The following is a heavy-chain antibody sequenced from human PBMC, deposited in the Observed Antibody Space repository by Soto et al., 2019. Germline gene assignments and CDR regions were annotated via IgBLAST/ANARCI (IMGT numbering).Heavy chain of an antibody. D-gene: IGHD3-10*01. J-gene: IGHJ4*02. V-gene: IGHV3-48*01. CDR3: ARSYGDRGGY. CDR1: GFTFSGYS. Sequence: GGSLRLSCEASGFTFSGYSMNWVRQAPGKGLELISSISAGGSTIYYADSVKGRFTISRDNARDSLYLQMNSLRAEDTAVYYCARSYGDRGGYWGQGTLVTVS. CDR2: ISAGGSTI.